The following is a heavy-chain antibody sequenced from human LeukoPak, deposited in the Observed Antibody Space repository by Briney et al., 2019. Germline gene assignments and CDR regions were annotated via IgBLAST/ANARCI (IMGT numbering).Heavy chain of an antibody. CDR1: GFTLSSYA. Sequence: GRSLRLSCAASGFTLSSYAMHWVRQAPGKGLEWVAVISYDGSNKYYADSVKGRFTISRDNSKNTLYLQMNSLRAEDTAVYYCATTETGPVGFDYWGQGTLATVSS. V-gene: IGHV3-30*01. J-gene: IGHJ4*02. D-gene: IGHD7-27*01. CDR2: ISYDGSNK. CDR3: ATTETGPVGFDY.